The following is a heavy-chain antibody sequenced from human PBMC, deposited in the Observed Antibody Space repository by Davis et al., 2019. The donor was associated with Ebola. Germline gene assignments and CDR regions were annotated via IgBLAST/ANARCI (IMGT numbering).Heavy chain of an antibody. CDR2: VSPTASN. CDR1: GRPASDY. J-gene: IGHJ5*02. Sequence: MPSETLSLTCPISGRPASDYCAWVRKPPGKGLEWIGYVSPTASNRYNPSLKSRVTISVDTSKSQVSLMLDSVTAADTAVYYCARGQWVLNSWGQGTLVTVSS. CDR3: ARGQWVLNS. D-gene: IGHD6-19*01. V-gene: IGHV4-4*08.